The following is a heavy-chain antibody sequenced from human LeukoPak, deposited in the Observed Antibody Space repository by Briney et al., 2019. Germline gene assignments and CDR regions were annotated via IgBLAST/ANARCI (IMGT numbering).Heavy chain of an antibody. V-gene: IGHV1-18*01. D-gene: IGHD3-3*01. Sequence: ASVKVSCKASGYTFTSYGISWVRQAPGQGLEWMGWISAYDGNTNYTQKPQGRVTMTTDTSTSTAYMELRSLRSDDTAVYYCAREFRTYFDFWSAYYIFDYWGQGTLVTVSS. CDR1: GYTFTSYG. J-gene: IGHJ4*02. CDR3: AREFRTYFDFWSAYYIFDY. CDR2: ISAYDGNT.